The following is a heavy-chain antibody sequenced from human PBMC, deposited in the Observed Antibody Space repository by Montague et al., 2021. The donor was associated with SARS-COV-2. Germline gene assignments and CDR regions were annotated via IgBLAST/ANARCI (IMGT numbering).Heavy chain of an antibody. CDR1: GDSVSSHRAT. CDR3: ARAYCVGDCYFYWYFDL. CDR2: IYYRSKWYN. J-gene: IGHJ2*01. D-gene: IGHD2-21*02. V-gene: IGHV6-1*01. Sequence: CAISGDSVSSHRATWNWLTQSPPTGLKWVGRIYYRSKWYNDYAVSVKSRVIINPDTSNNRISLQLNSVTPEDTAVYYCARAYCVGDCYFYWYFDLWGRGTLVTVSS.